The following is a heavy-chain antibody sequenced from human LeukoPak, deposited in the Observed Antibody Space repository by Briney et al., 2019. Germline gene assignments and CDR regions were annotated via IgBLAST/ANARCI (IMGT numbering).Heavy chain of an antibody. Sequence: SVKVSCKASGYTFTDYYINWVRQAPGQGREWIGWINPNSGDTNYAQKFQDRVTMTRDTSISTAYIELNFLRSDDTAVFYCARGDYYGSPKVVAAWGQGTLVTVSS. J-gene: IGHJ5*02. D-gene: IGHD3-10*01. V-gene: IGHV1-2*02. CDR3: ARGDYYGSPKVVAA. CDR1: GYTFTDYY. CDR2: INPNSGDT.